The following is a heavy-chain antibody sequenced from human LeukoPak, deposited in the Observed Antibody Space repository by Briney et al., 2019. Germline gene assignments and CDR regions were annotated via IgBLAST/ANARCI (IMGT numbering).Heavy chain of an antibody. J-gene: IGHJ4*02. CDR1: GFTFSSSE. Sequence: GGSLRLSCAASGFTFSSSEMNWVRQAPGKGLEWISYISSSGTAICYADSVKGRFTISRDNAKNSLYLQMNSLRGEDTAVYYCARAYSGSYYEAYWGQGTLVTVSS. CDR3: ARAYSGSYYEAY. V-gene: IGHV3-48*03. CDR2: ISSSGTAI. D-gene: IGHD1-26*01.